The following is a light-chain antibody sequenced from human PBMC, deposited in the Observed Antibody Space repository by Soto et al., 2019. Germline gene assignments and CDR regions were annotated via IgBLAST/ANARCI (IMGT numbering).Light chain of an antibody. CDR2: DVS. Sequence: QSALTHPRSVSGSPGQSVTISCTGTSSDVGGYNYVSWYQQHPGKAPKLMIYDVSKRPSGVPDRFSGSKSGNTASLTISGLQAEDEADYSCCSYAGSYTLYVFGTVTKVTVL. V-gene: IGLV2-11*01. CDR1: SSDVGGYNY. CDR3: CSYAGSYTLYV. J-gene: IGLJ1*01.